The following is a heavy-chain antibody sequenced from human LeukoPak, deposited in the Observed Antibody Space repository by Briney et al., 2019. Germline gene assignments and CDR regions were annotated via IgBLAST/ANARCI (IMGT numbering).Heavy chain of an antibody. Sequence: ASVKVSCMASGYTFTSYDINWVRQATGQGLEWMGWMNPNSGNTGYAQKFQGRVTMTRNTSISTAYMELSSLRSEDTAVYYCARSPIAAAGIMFDPWGQGTLVTVSS. D-gene: IGHD6-13*01. CDR3: ARSPIAAAGIMFDP. J-gene: IGHJ5*02. CDR2: MNPNSGNT. CDR1: GYTFTSYD. V-gene: IGHV1-8*01.